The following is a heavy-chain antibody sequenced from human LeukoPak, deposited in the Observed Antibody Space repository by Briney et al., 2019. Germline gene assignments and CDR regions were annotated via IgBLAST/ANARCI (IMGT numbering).Heavy chain of an antibody. D-gene: IGHD4-11*01. Sequence: GGSLRLSCAASGFTFSSYAMSWVRQAPGKGLEWVSTFKTNSGQVYHAESVRGRFTISRDNSKNTVYLQMSSLRAEDTALYYCARSVPDYTRFDYWGQGALVTVSP. V-gene: IGHV3-23*01. CDR1: GFTFSSYA. J-gene: IGHJ4*02. CDR3: ARSVPDYTRFDY. CDR2: FKTNSGQV.